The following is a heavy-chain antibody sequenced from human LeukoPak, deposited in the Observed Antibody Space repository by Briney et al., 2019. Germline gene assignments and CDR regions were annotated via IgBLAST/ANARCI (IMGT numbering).Heavy chain of an antibody. CDR1: GDSISVNY. CDR3: ARLLGGGNIDAFDV. Sequence: PSETLSLTCDVSGDSISVNYWTWIRQSPGKRLEWMGYIYNGASTTSNPSLKSRVNIAADTSRNQFSLNLRSVTAADTAMYYCARLLGGGNIDAFDVWGLGTLVTVSS. V-gene: IGHV4-4*09. D-gene: IGHD4-23*01. J-gene: IGHJ3*01. CDR2: IYNGAST.